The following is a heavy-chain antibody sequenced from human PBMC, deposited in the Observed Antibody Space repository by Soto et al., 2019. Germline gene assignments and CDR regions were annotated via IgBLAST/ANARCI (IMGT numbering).Heavy chain of an antibody. D-gene: IGHD3-9*01. CDR2: ISAYNGNT. J-gene: IGHJ5*02. Sequence: GASVKVSCKASGYTFTSYGISWVRHAPGQGLEWMGWISAYNGNTNYAQKLQGRVTMTTDTSTSTAYMELRSLRSDDTAVYYCARDYDILTGYPQGLNWFDPWGQGTLVTVSS. V-gene: IGHV1-18*01. CDR3: ARDYDILTGYPQGLNWFDP. CDR1: GYTFTSYG.